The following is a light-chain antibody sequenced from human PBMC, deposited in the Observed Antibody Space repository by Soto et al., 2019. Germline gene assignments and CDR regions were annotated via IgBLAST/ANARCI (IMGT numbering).Light chain of an antibody. V-gene: IGLV4-60*02. CDR3: ETWYSNTHKV. J-gene: IGLJ3*02. CDR2: LDRSGSY. CDR1: SGHSTYI. Sequence: QLVLTQSSSASASLGSSVKLTCILSSGHSTYIIAWHQQQPGKAPRLLITLDRSGSYNRGSGVPDRFSGSNSGDDRYLTISNPPFEDEGDYYCETWYSNTHKVFGGGTKLTVL.